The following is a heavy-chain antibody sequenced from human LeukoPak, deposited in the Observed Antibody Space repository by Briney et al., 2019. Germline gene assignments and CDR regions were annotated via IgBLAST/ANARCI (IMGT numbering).Heavy chain of an antibody. CDR3: ARDLKGSGWYGSGAFDI. D-gene: IGHD6-19*01. CDR2: IYYSGST. CDR1: GGSISSGGYY. J-gene: IGHJ3*02. Sequence: TLSLTCTVSGGSISSGGYYWSWIRQHPGKGLEWIGYIYYSGSTYYNPSLKSRVTISVDTSKNQFSLKLSSVTAADTAVYYCARDLKGSGWYGSGAFDIWGQGTMVTVSS. V-gene: IGHV4-31*03.